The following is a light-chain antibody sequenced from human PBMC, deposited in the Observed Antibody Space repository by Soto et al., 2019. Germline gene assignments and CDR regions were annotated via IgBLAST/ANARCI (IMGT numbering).Light chain of an antibody. CDR1: SSNIGRND. CDR3: AAWDDSLSGPA. CDR2: RNN. V-gene: IGLV1-47*01. J-gene: IGLJ2*01. Sequence: QSVLTQPPSASGTPGQRVTISCSGSSSNIGRNDVYWYQQLPGTAPKHLIYRNNQRPSGVPDRFSVFKSGTSASLAISGLRSEDEADYYCAAWDDSLSGPAFGGGTQLTVL.